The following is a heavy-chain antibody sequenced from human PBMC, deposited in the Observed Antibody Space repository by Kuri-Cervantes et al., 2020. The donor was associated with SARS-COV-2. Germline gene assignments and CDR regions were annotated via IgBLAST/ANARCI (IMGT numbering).Heavy chain of an antibody. CDR3: ARGGIGSWYSPTLDY. V-gene: IGHV3-23*01. Sequence: GESLKISCAASGFTFSGSAMHWVRQAPGKGLEWVSAISGSGGSTYYADSVKGRFTISRDNSKNTLYLQMNSLRAEDTAVYYCARGGIGSWYSPTLDYWGQGTLVTVFS. CDR2: ISGSGGST. CDR1: GFTFSGSA. D-gene: IGHD2-15*01. J-gene: IGHJ4*02.